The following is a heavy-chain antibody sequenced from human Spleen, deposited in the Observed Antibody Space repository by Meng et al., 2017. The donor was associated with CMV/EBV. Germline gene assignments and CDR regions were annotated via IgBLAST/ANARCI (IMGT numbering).Heavy chain of an antibody. D-gene: IGHD5-24*01. CDR2: ISSSSSYI. CDR3: ARELRDDYTWGFFDY. Sequence: GESLKISCAASGFTFSSYSMNWVRQAPGKGLEWVSSISSSSSYIHYADSVKGRFTISRDNAKNSLYLQMNSLRAEDTAVYYCARELRDDYTWGFFDYWGQGTLVTVSS. J-gene: IGHJ4*02. CDR1: GFTFSSYS. V-gene: IGHV3-21*01.